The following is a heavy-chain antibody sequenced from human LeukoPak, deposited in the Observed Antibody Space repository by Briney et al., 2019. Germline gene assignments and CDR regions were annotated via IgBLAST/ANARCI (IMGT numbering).Heavy chain of an antibody. J-gene: IGHJ4*02. CDR2: IIPILGIA. Sequence: SVKVSCKASGGTFSSYANSWVRQAPGQGLEWMGRIIPILGIANYAQKFQGRVTITADKSTSTAYMELSSLRSEDTAVYYCARDGIKRWLQLDYWGQGTLVTVSS. V-gene: IGHV1-69*04. CDR3: ARDGIKRWLQLDY. D-gene: IGHD5-24*01. CDR1: GGTFSSYA.